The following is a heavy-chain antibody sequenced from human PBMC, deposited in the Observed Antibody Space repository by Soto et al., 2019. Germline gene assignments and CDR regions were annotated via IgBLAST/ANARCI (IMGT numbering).Heavy chain of an antibody. Sequence: QVQLVQSGAEVKKPGASVKVSCKASGYSLTAYYMHWVRQAPGQGLEWMGWINPNSGDTTYAQKFQGRVTMTRDTSLNTAYMELSRLRSDDTAVFYCARRHFAVSGFLSDAFDSWGQGTMVTVSS. CDR3: ARRHFAVSGFLSDAFDS. V-gene: IGHV1-2*02. J-gene: IGHJ3*02. CDR1: GYSLTAYY. CDR2: INPNSGDT. D-gene: IGHD3-22*01.